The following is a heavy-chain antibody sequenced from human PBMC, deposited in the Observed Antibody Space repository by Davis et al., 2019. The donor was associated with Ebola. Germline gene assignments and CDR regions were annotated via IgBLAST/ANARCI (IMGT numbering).Heavy chain of an antibody. CDR1: DFTFSSFS. J-gene: IGHJ4*02. CDR3: ARSRTGGHFDY. V-gene: IGHV3-48*02. D-gene: IGHD7-27*01. Sequence: GESLKISCAASDFTFSSFSMNWVRQAPGKGLEWVSYISTSGTNIYYADSVKGRFTVSRDNAKNSLYLQMNSLRDEDTAVYYCARSRTGGHFDYWGRGALVTVSS. CDR2: ISTSGTNI.